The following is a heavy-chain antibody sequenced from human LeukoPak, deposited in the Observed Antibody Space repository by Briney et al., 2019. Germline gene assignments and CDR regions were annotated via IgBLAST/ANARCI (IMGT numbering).Heavy chain of an antibody. CDR3: AKAYCASTICYGGGKIDY. V-gene: IGHV3-30*02. Sequence: GGSLRLSCGASGFTFSNYGMHWVRQAPGKGPEWVAFIGYDGSNKYYADSVKGRFTISRDDYKNTLFLKMKSLRAEDTAVYYCAKAYCASTICYGGGKIDYWGQGTLVTVSS. CDR1: GFTFSNYG. D-gene: IGHD2-2*01. CDR2: IGYDGSNK. J-gene: IGHJ4*02.